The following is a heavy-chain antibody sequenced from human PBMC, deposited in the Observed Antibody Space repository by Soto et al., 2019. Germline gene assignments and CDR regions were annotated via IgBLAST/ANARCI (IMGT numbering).Heavy chain of an antibody. J-gene: IGHJ6*02. Sequence: PGGSLRLSCAASGFTFSSYAMSWVRQAPGKGLEWVSAISGSGGSTYYADSVKGRFTISRDTSKNTVFLQMNSLRAEDTAVYSCAKQRGKLEPTPYYYGGMDVRGQGTTVTVSS. CDR3: AKQRGKLEPTPYYYGGMDV. CDR2: ISGSGGST. D-gene: IGHD1-1*01. V-gene: IGHV3-23*01. CDR1: GFTFSSYA.